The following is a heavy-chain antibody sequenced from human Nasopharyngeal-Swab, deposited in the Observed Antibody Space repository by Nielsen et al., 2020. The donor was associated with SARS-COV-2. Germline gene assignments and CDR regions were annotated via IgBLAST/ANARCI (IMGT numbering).Heavy chain of an antibody. D-gene: IGHD3-10*01. CDR2: ISGSGGST. CDR3: AKVPLFYGEGGLFDY. V-gene: IGHV3-23*01. J-gene: IGHJ4*02. Sequence: GGFLRLSCAASGFTFSSYAMSWVRQAPGKGLEWVSAISGSGGSTYYADSVKGRFTISRDNSKNTLYLQMNSLRAEDTAVYYCAKVPLFYGEGGLFDYWGQGTLVTVSS. CDR1: GFTFSSYA.